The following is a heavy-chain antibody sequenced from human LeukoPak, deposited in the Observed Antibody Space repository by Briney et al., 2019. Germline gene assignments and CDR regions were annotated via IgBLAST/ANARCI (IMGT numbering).Heavy chain of an antibody. V-gene: IGHV4-39*01. CDR2: IYYSGST. Sequence: PSETLSLTCTVSGGSISSSSYYWGWIRQPPGKGLEWIGSIYYSGSTYYNPSLKSRVTISVDTSKNQFSLKLSSVTAADTAAYYCARQDSWDYWGQGTLVTVSS. CDR1: GGSISSSSYY. CDR3: ARQDSWDY. J-gene: IGHJ4*02. D-gene: IGHD6-13*01.